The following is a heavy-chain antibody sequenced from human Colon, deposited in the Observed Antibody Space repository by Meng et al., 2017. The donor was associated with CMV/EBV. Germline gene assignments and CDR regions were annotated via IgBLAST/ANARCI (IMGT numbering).Heavy chain of an antibody. D-gene: IGHD1-1*01. CDR1: GFTFSSYE. V-gene: IGHV3-48*03. CDR3: ARNGGRGY. J-gene: IGHJ4*02. Sequence: GGSLRLSCAASGFTFSSYEMNWVRQAPGKGLEWVSYISSSGNTIYYADSVKGRFTISRDNAKNSLYLQLNSLKAEDTAVYYCARNGGRGYWGQGTLVTVSS. CDR2: ISSSGNTI.